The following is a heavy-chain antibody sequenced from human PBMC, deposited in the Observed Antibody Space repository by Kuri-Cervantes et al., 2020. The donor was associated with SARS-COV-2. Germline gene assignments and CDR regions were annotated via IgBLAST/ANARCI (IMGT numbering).Heavy chain of an antibody. CDR2: INPNSGGT. CDR1: GYTFTGYY. CDR3: ASHPKRFLEWLFDY. Sequence: GESLKISCKASGYTFTGYYMHWVRQAPGQGLEWMGWINPNSGGTNYAQKFQGRVTMTRDTSISTAYMELSRLRSDDTALYYCASHPKRFLEWLFDYWGQGTRVTVSS. V-gene: IGHV1-2*02. D-gene: IGHD3-3*01. J-gene: IGHJ4*02.